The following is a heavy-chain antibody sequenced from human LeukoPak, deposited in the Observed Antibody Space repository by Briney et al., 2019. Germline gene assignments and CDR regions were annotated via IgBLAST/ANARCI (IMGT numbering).Heavy chain of an antibody. V-gene: IGHV4-39*07. J-gene: IGHJ6*03. D-gene: IGHD2-15*01. Sequence: PSETQSLTCTVSGGSISSSSYYWGWIRQPPGKGLEWIGSIYYSGSTYYNPSLKSRVTISVDTSKNQFSLKLSSVTAADTAVYYCAREGSYCSGGSCYGVFDYYYMDVWGKGTTVTVSS. CDR2: IYYSGST. CDR1: GGSISSSSYY. CDR3: AREGSYCSGGSCYGVFDYYYMDV.